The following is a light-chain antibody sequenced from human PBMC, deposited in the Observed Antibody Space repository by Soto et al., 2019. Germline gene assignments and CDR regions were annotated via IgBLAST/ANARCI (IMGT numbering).Light chain of an antibody. Sequence: EIGLTQSPATLSLSPGKRATLSCWPSQSVSNSLAWFQQRPGQAPRLLIYGASDRATGIPARFSGTGSGTDFTLTISSLEPEDFAVYYCQQRAKWPRTFGQGTKV. V-gene: IGKV3-11*01. CDR2: GAS. J-gene: IGKJ1*01. CDR3: QQRAKWPRT. CDR1: QSVSNS.